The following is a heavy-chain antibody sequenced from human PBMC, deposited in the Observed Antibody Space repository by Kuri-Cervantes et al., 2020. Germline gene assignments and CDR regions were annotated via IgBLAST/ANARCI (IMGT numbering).Heavy chain of an antibody. CDR3: ARERDDFWSGYYTWAGDYYYDGMDV. CDR1: GFTVSSNY. Sequence: GESLKISCAASGFTVSSNYMSWVRQAPGKGLERVSSISSSSSYIYYADSVKGRFTISRDNAKNSLYLQMNSLRAEDTAVYYCARERDDFWSGYYTWAGDYYYDGMDVWGQGTTVTVSS. D-gene: IGHD3-3*01. CDR2: ISSSSSYI. J-gene: IGHJ6*02. V-gene: IGHV3-21*01.